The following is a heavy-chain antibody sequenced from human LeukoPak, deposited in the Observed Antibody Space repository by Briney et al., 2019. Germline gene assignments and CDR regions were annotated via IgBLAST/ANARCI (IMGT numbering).Heavy chain of an antibody. J-gene: IGHJ4*02. CDR3: VSEPEYYDILTGYYNRKYYFDY. V-gene: IGHV3-21*01. D-gene: IGHD3-9*01. Sequence: GGSLRLSCAASGFTFSSYGMSWVRQAPGKGLEWVSSISSSSSYIYYADSVKGRFTISRDNAKNSLYLQMNSLRAEDTAVYYCVSEPEYYDILTGYYNRKYYFDYWGQGTLVTVSS. CDR1: GFTFSSYG. CDR2: ISSSSSYI.